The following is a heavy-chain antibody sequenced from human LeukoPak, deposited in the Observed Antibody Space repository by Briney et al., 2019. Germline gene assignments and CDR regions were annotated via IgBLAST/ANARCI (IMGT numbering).Heavy chain of an antibody. J-gene: IGHJ3*02. CDR1: GGSISSYY. CDR2: IYDSEST. CDR3: ARVNDFWSGYYWHFDAFDI. V-gene: IGHV4-59*01. Sequence: SETLSLTCTVSGGSISSYYWSWIRQPPGKGLEWIGYIYDSESTNYNPSLKSRVTISVDTSKNQFSLKLSSVTAADTAVYYCARVNDFWSGYYWHFDAFDIWGQGTMVTVSS. D-gene: IGHD3-3*01.